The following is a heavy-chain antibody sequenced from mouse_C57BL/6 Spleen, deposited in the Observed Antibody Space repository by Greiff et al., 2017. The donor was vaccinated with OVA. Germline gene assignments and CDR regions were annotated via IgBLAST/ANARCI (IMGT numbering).Heavy chain of an antibody. J-gene: IGHJ4*01. CDR1: GYTFTSYW. V-gene: IGHV1-61*01. CDR2: IYPSDSET. CDR3: ARRGDYYAMCY. Sequence: QVQLQQPGAELVRPGSSVKLSCKASGYTFTSYWMDWVKQRPGQGLEWIGNIYPSDSETHYNQKFKDKATLTVDKSSSTAYMQLSSLTSEDSAVYYCARRGDYYAMCYRGQGTTVTVSS.